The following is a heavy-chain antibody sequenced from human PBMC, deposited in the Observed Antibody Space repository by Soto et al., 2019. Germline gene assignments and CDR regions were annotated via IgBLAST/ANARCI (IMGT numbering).Heavy chain of an antibody. Sequence: PGGSLRLSCAASGFTFSSYAMSWVRQAPGKGLEWVSAISGSGGSTYYADSVKGRFTVSRDNSKNTLYLQMNSLRAEDTAVYYCATKWVSRSSTSHYYYGMDVWGQGTTVTVSS. V-gene: IGHV3-23*01. J-gene: IGHJ6*02. D-gene: IGHD2-2*01. CDR1: GFTFSSYA. CDR2: ISGSGGST. CDR3: ATKWVSRSSTSHYYYGMDV.